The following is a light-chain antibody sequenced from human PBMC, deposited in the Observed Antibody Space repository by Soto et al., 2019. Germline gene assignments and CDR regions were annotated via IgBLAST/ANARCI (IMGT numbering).Light chain of an antibody. CDR3: QQYNSYSPGYT. CDR2: DAS. Sequence: DIQMTKSPSTLSASVGDRVTITCRASLSISSWLAWYQQKPGKAPKLLIYDASSLESGVPSRFGGSGSRTEFPLAISSLQPDDFATYYCQQYNSYSPGYTFGQGTKLDIK. CDR1: LSISSW. J-gene: IGKJ2*01. V-gene: IGKV1-5*01.